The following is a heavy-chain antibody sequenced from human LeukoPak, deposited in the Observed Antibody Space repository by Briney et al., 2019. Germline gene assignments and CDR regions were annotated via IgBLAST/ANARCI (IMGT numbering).Heavy chain of an antibody. CDR1: GGSISSGDYY. V-gene: IGHV4-30-4*08. J-gene: IGHJ4*02. CDR2: IYYSGST. D-gene: IGHD2-2*01. Sequence: SETLSLTCTVSGGSISSGDYYWSWIRQPPGKGLEWIGCIYYSGSTYYNPSLKSRVTISVDTSKNQFSLKLSSVTAADTAVYYCARINGAAIFHWGQGTLVTVSS. CDR3: ARINGAAIFH.